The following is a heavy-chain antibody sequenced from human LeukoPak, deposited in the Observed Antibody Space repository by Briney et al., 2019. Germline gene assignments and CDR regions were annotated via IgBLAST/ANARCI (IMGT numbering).Heavy chain of an antibody. Sequence: PGGSLRLSCAASGFTFSSYSMNWVRQAPGKGLEWVSSISSSSSYIYYADSVKGRFTISRDNAKNSLYLQMNSLRAEDTAVYYCARDYVGHYGDYVTGDYGDYVRVSNYWGQGTLVTVSS. CDR3: ARDYVGHYGDYVTGDYGDYVRVSNY. J-gene: IGHJ4*02. D-gene: IGHD4-17*01. V-gene: IGHV3-21*01. CDR1: GFTFSSYS. CDR2: ISSSSSYI.